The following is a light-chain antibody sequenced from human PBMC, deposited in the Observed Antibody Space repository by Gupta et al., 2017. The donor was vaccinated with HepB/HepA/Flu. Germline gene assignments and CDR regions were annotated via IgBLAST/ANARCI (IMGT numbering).Light chain of an antibody. CDR1: QSISRH. Sequence: DIQMTQSPSSLSASVGDRVTITCRASQSISRHLNWYQQKPRKAPKLLIYGASSLQRGAPSRFSGSGEGTDFTLTIISRQPEDFATYYCQQRYRNHWMYTFGQGTKLDIK. V-gene: IGKV1-39*01. J-gene: IGKJ2*01. CDR3: QQRYRNHWMYT. CDR2: GAS.